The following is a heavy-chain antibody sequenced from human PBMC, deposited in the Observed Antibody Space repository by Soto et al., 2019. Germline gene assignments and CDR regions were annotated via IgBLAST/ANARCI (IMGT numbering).Heavy chain of an antibody. Sequence: SVKVSCKASGGTFSSYTISWVRQAPGQGLEWMGRIIPILGIANYAQKFQGRVTITRDTSASTAYMELSSLRSEDTAVYYCARTLVGATPADYWGQGTLVTVSS. CDR1: GGTFSSYT. CDR2: IIPILGIA. V-gene: IGHV1-69*02. D-gene: IGHD1-26*01. CDR3: ARTLVGATPADY. J-gene: IGHJ4*02.